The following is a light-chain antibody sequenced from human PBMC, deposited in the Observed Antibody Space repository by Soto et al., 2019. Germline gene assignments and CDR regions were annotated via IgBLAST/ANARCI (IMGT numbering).Light chain of an antibody. CDR1: QSISSW. J-gene: IGKJ2*01. Sequence: DNQMTQSPSTLSASVGDRVTIASRASQSISSWLAWYQQKPGQAPKLLIYDASTLESGVPSRFSGSGSGIHFTLTITSLQPDDFATYYCHHYNAYSHSFGQGTKVDIK. CDR2: DAS. V-gene: IGKV1-5*01. CDR3: HHYNAYSHS.